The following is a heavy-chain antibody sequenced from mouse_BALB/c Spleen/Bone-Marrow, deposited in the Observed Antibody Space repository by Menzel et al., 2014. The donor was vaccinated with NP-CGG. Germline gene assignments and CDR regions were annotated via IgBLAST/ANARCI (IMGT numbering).Heavy chain of an antibody. V-gene: IGHV5-6*01. CDR1: GFTFSSYG. CDR3: ARQTYYDYDGYFDY. CDR2: ISSGGSHT. D-gene: IGHD2-4*01. Sequence: EVQGVESGGDLVKPGGSLKLSCAASGFTFSSYGMSWVRQTPDKRLEWVATISSGGSHTYYPDSVKGRFTISRDNAKNTLYLQMSSLKPEDTAMYYCARQTYYDYDGYFDYWGQGTTLTVSS. J-gene: IGHJ2*01.